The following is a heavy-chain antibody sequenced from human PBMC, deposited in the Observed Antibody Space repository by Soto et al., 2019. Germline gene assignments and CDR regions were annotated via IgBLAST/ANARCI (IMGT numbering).Heavy chain of an antibody. J-gene: IGHJ3*02. Sequence: SETLSLTCTVSCGSISSYYWSWIRQPPGNGLYSIGYIYYSVITNXXPSLKSRXXISVDTSKNHXSLKLXSVTAAYTALYYCARQVPGPLTLDIWRQGTMVTVS. CDR2: IYYSVIT. CDR3: ARQVPGPLTLDI. D-gene: IGHD3-10*01. CDR1: CGSISSYY. V-gene: IGHV4-59*08.